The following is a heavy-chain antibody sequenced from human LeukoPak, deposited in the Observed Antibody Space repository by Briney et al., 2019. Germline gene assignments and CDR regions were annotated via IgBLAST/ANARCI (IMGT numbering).Heavy chain of an antibody. J-gene: IGHJ4*02. Sequence: PGGSLRLSCTAFGFTFGDYAINWFRQAPGKGLEWVGFSRSKAYGGTTEYAASVKGRFTISRDDSKNIAYLQMNSLKTEDTAVYYCTRCYGSGTPDDYWGQGTLVTVSS. CDR3: TRCYGSGTPDDY. CDR1: GFTFGDYA. CDR2: SRSKAYGGTT. V-gene: IGHV3-49*03. D-gene: IGHD3-10*01.